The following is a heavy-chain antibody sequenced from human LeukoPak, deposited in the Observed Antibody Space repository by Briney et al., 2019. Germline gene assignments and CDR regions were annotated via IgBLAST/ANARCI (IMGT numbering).Heavy chain of an antibody. V-gene: IGHV4-30-2*01. Sequence: SSETLSLTCAVSGGSISSGGYSWRWIRQPPGKGLEWIGYIYHSGSTYYNPSLKSRVTISVDRSKNQFSLKLSSVTAADTAVYYCARGTRGYSYGKYYFDYWGQGTLVTVSS. D-gene: IGHD5-18*01. CDR3: ARGTRGYSYGKYYFDY. CDR2: IYHSGST. CDR1: GGSISSGGYS. J-gene: IGHJ4*02.